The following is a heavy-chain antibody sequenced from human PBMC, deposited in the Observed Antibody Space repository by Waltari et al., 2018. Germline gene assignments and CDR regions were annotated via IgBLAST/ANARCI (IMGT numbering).Heavy chain of an antibody. Sequence: QLQLQESGPGLVKPSEPLSLTCAVSGGSMASNNFSWVWVRQPPGKGLQWIGTMYYTGSTYYSPSLRSRVTISVDTSKNRFSLKLTSVTAADTAVYFCASRPEFTSGSAIDFWGQGSLVTVSS. J-gene: IGHJ4*02. V-gene: IGHV4-39*02. CDR1: GGSMASNNFS. CDR2: MYYTGST. D-gene: IGHD6-19*01. CDR3: ASRPEFTSGSAIDF.